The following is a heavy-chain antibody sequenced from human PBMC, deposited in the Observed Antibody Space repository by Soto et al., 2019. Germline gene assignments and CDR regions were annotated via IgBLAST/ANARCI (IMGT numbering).Heavy chain of an antibody. Sequence: GGSLRLSCAASGFTFSSYGMHWVRQAPGKGLEWVAVISYDGSNKYYADSVKGRFTISRDNSKNTLYLQMNSLRAEDTAVYYCAKNQMYCSGGSCYGVLDYWGQGTLVTVSS. D-gene: IGHD2-15*01. CDR3: AKNQMYCSGGSCYGVLDY. V-gene: IGHV3-30*18. CDR2: ISYDGSNK. J-gene: IGHJ4*02. CDR1: GFTFSSYG.